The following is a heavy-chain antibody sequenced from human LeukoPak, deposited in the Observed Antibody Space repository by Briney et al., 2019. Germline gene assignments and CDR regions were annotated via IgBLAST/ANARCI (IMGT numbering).Heavy chain of an antibody. CDR3: GSVGSRDAFDI. V-gene: IGHV4-34*01. CDR2: INHSGST. D-gene: IGHD1-26*01. J-gene: IGHJ3*02. CDR1: GGSFSGYY. Sequence: SETLSLTCAVYGGSFSGYYWSWIRQPPGKGLEWIGEINHSGSTNYNPSLKSRVTISVDTSKNQFSLKLSSVTAADTAVYYCGSVGSRDAFDIWGQGTMVAVSS.